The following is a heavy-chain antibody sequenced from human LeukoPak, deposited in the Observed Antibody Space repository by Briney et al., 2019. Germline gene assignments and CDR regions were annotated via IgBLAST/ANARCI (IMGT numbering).Heavy chain of an antibody. CDR3: ARDGIVLMVYAKPYYYYMDV. V-gene: IGHV3-30*03. CDR1: GFTISSYG. D-gene: IGHD2-8*01. Sequence: GGSLTLSCAASGFTISSYGMHWVRQAPGKGLEWVAVISYDGSNKYYADAVKDRFTISRDNSKNTLYLQMNSLRAEDTAVYYCARDGIVLMVYAKPYYYYMDVWGKGTTVTVSS. CDR2: ISYDGSNK. J-gene: IGHJ6*03.